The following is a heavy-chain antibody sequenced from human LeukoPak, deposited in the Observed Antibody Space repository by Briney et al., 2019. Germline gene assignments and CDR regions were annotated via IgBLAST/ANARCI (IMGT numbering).Heavy chain of an antibody. Sequence: GGSLRLSCAASGFTFSSYAISWVRQAPGQGLEWMGRIIPILGIANYAQKFQGRVTITADKSTSTAYMELSSLRSEDTAVYYCARERGTAVAGDYYYYYGMDVWGQGTTVTVSS. CDR1: GFTFSSYA. J-gene: IGHJ6*02. CDR3: ARERGTAVAGDYYYYYGMDV. D-gene: IGHD6-19*01. CDR2: IIPILGIA. V-gene: IGHV1-69*04.